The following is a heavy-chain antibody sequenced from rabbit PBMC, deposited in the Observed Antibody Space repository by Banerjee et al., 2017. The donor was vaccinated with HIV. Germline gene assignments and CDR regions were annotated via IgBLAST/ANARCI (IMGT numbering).Heavy chain of an antibody. Sequence: QEQLEESGGGLVQPEGSLTLTCTASGFSFSNKYVMCWVRQAPGKGLEWIGCINTSTGNTVYASWAKGRFTISKTSSTTVTLQMTSLTVADTATYFCARSSAYADGMDLWGQGTLVTVS. J-gene: IGHJ6*01. V-gene: IGHV1S45*01. D-gene: IGHD1-1*01. CDR3: ARSSAYADGMDL. CDR2: INTSTGNT. CDR1: GFSFSNKYV.